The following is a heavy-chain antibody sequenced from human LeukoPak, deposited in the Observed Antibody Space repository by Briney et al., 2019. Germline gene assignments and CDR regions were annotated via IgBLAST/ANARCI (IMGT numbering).Heavy chain of an antibody. CDR2: ISGSGGST. CDR1: GFTFSGYG. CDR3: ARGARGYSYGDDY. V-gene: IGHV3-23*01. Sequence: GGSLRLSCAASGFTFSGYGMSWVRQAPGKGLEWVSAISGSGGSTYFADSVKGRFTISRDNSKDTLYLQMNSLRAEDTAVYYCARGARGYSYGDDYWGQGTLVTVSS. D-gene: IGHD5-18*01. J-gene: IGHJ4*02.